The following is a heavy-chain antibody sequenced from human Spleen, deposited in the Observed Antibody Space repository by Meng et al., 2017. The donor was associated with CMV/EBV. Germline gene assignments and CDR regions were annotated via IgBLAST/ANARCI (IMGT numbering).Heavy chain of an antibody. Sequence: VQLQVSGPGLVKPSETLALTYTCAGGSISSYYWSWIRQPPGKGLEWIGYIHYSGTTYHNPSLKRRIAISLDTSQNQVSLNLNSVTAADAAVYYCARDSPGGYGYFDSWGQGTLVTVSS. J-gene: IGHJ4*02. D-gene: IGHD5-12*01. CDR2: IHYSGTT. V-gene: IGHV4-59*12. CDR1: GGSISSYY. CDR3: ARDSPGGYGYFDS.